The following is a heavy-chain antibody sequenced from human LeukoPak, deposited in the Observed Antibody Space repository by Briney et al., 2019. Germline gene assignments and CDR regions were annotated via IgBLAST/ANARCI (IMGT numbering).Heavy chain of an antibody. Sequence: SETLSLTCTVSGGSISSGGYYWSWICQHPGKGLEWIGYIYYSGSTYYNPSLKSRVTISVDTSKNQFSLKLSSVTAADTAVYYCARHIGDRGYTFEYWGQGTLVTVSS. D-gene: IGHD5-18*01. CDR2: IYYSGST. CDR1: GGSISSGGYY. J-gene: IGHJ4*02. V-gene: IGHV4-31*03. CDR3: ARHIGDRGYTFEY.